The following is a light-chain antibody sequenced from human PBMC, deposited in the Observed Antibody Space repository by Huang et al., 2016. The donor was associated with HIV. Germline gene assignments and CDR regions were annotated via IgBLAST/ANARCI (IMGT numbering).Light chain of an antibody. CDR3: QQYSDSPFT. CDR2: GAS. CDR1: QSGTNSY. V-gene: IGKV3-20*01. J-gene: IGKJ4*01. Sequence: IVLTQTPGTLSLSPGERATLSCRARQSGTNSYLAWYQHRPGQAPRLLIYGASSRATGVPDRFSGSGSGTDFTLTITRLEPEDFGVYYCQQYSDSPFTFGGGTKVEIK.